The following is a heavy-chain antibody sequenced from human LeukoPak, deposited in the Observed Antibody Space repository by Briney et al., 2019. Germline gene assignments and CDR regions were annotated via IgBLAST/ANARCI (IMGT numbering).Heavy chain of an antibody. D-gene: IGHD6-19*01. V-gene: IGHV3-20*04. CDR3: AREISGIAVAGTGPYYYYYMDV. CDR2: INWYGGST. CDR1: GFTFDDYG. Sequence: PGGSLRLSCAASGFTFDDYGMSWVRHAPGKGLEWVSGINWYGGSTGYADSVKGRFTICRDNAKNSLYLQMNSLRAEDTALYYCAREISGIAVAGTGPYYYYYMDVWGKGTTVTISS. J-gene: IGHJ6*03.